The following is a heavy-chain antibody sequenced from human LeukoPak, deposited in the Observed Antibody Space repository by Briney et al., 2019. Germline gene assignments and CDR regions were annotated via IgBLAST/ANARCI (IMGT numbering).Heavy chain of an antibody. CDR3: ARTPSDAFDI. CDR2: IYHSGST. CDR1: GGSISSGGYY. J-gene: IGHJ3*02. Sequence: SETLSLTCTVSGGSISSGGYYWSWIRQPPGKGLEWNGYIYHSGSTYYNPSLKSRVTISVDRSKNQFSLKLSSVTAADTAVYYCARTPSDAFDIWGQGTMVTVSS. V-gene: IGHV4-30-2*01.